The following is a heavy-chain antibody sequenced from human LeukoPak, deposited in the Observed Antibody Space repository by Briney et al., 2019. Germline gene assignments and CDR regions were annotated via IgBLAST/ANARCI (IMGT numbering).Heavy chain of an antibody. CDR2: IYSGGST. Sequence: GGSLRLSCAASGFTVSSNYMSWVRQAPGKGLEWVSVIYSGGSTYYADSVKGRSTISRDNSKNTLYLQMNSLRAEDTAVYYCARIDDSSGYEYDYWGQGTLVTVSS. CDR3: ARIDDSSGYEYDY. J-gene: IGHJ4*02. CDR1: GFTVSSNY. V-gene: IGHV3-53*01. D-gene: IGHD3-22*01.